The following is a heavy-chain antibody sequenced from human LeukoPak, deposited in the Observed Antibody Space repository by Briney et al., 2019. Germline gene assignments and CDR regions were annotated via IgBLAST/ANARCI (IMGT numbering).Heavy chain of an antibody. Sequence: SETLSLTCAVYGGSFSGYYWSWIRQPPGKGLEWIGEINHSRSTNYNPSLKSRVTISVDTSKNQFTLKLSSVTAADTAVYYCARGGIPAALGWGQGTLVTVSS. CDR2: INHSRST. D-gene: IGHD2-2*01. CDR1: GGSFSGYY. V-gene: IGHV4-34*01. CDR3: ARGGIPAALG. J-gene: IGHJ4*02.